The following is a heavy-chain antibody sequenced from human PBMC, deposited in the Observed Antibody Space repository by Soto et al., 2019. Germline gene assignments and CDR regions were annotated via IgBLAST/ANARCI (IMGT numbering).Heavy chain of an antibody. Sequence: GGSLRLSCAASGFTFISYAMSWVRQAPGKGLEWVSAISGSGGSTYYADSVKGRFTISRDNSKNTLYLQMNSLRAEYTAVYYCAKADSSGYYYYYYYGMDVWGQGTTVTVSS. CDR2: ISGSGGST. V-gene: IGHV3-23*01. CDR3: AKADSSGYYYYYYYGMDV. CDR1: GFTFISYA. J-gene: IGHJ6*02. D-gene: IGHD3-22*01.